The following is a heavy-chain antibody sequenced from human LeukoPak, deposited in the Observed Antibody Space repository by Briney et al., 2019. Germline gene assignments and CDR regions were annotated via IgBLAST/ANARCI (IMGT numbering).Heavy chain of an antibody. CDR2: ISGSGGST. CDR3: AKDLGFQLPSYYFDY. V-gene: IGHV3-23*01. J-gene: IGHJ4*02. CDR1: GFTFSSYA. Sequence: GGSLRLSCAAFGFTFSSYAMSWVRQAPGKGLEWVSAISGSGGSTYYADSVKGRFTISRDKSKNMVHLQMNSLRAEDTALYYCAKDLGFQLPSYYFDYWGQGTLVTVSS. D-gene: IGHD2-2*01.